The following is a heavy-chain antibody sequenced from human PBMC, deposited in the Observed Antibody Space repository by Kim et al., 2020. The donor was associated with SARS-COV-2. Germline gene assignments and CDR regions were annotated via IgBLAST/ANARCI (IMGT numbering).Heavy chain of an antibody. J-gene: IGHJ6*02. Sequence: GGSLRLSCAASGFTFSSYGMHWVRQAPGKGLEWVAVIWYDGSNKYYADSVKGRFTISRDNSKNTLYLQMNSLRAEDTAVYYCARDREDYGSGAGPGMDVWGQGTTVTLSS. D-gene: IGHD3-10*01. CDR2: IWYDGSNK. CDR1: GFTFSSYG. V-gene: IGHV3-33*01. CDR3: ARDREDYGSGAGPGMDV.